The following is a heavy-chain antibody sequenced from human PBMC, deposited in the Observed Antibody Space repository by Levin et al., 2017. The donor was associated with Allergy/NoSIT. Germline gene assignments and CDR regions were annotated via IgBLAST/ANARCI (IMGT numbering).Heavy chain of an antibody. D-gene: IGHD3-16*01. CDR1: GGSISGYY. V-gene: IGHV4-59*01. CDR2: IYYSGST. J-gene: IGHJ4*02. Sequence: SETLSLTCSVSGGSISGYYWNWIRQPPGKGLEWIGYIYYSGSTNYNPSLKSRVTISVDTSKNQFSLKLSSVTAADTAVYYCARAIYDYTWGSGTPLDCWGQGTLVTVSS. CDR3: ARAIYDYTWGSGTPLDC.